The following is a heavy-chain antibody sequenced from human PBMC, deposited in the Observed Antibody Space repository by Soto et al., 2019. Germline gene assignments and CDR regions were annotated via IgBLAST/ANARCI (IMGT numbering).Heavy chain of an antibody. Sequence: PGGSLRLSCEASGFKFGDYAMHWVRQAPGKGLEWVSGVSWNSEIVGYADSAKGRFTISRDNAKNSLYLEMNSLRTEDTALYYCAKDRGPCSGNKCSSLYYYYGMDVWGQGTTVTVSS. CDR3: AKDRGPCSGNKCSSLYYYYGMDV. J-gene: IGHJ6*02. CDR2: VSWNSEIV. V-gene: IGHV3-9*01. D-gene: IGHD2-15*01. CDR1: GFKFGDYA.